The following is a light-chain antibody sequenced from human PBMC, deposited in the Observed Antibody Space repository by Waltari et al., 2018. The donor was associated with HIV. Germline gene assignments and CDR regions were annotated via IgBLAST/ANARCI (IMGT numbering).Light chain of an antibody. CDR3: CSHAGVSTLEE. V-gene: IGLV2-23*02. Sequence: QSALTQPASVSGSPGQSITISCTGISSDNFVSWFQQHPGEAPKVVIYEVTKRPSGVSNRFSGSKSGDTASLTISGLQAEDEADYYCCSHAGVSTLEEFGGGTRLTVL. CDR1: SSDNF. CDR2: EVT. J-gene: IGLJ2*01.